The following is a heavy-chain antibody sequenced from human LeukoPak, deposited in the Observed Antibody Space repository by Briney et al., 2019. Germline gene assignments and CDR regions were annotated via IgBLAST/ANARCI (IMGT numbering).Heavy chain of an antibody. CDR1: GGTFSSYA. CDR2: IIPIFGTA. Sequence: ASVKVSCKASGGTFSSYAISWVRQAPGQGLEWMGGIIPIFGTANYAQKFQGRVTITADESTSTAYMELSSLRSEDTAVYYCARTLRFLEWGRDYYYYYGMDVWGQGTTVTVSS. CDR3: ARTLRFLEWGRDYYYYYGMDV. D-gene: IGHD3-3*01. J-gene: IGHJ6*02. V-gene: IGHV1-69*13.